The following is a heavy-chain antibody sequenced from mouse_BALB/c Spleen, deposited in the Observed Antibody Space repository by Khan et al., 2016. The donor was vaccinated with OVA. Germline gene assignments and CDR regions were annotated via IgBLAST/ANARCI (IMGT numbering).Heavy chain of an antibody. Sequence: EVQLVESGPGLVKPSQSLSLTCTVTGYSITSDYAWNWIRQFPGNKLEWMGYINYSGSTNYNPALTSRISITRDTSKNQFFLQLNSVTTADTATYYCARDGSQYNYAMDYWGQGTSVTVSS. CDR3: ARDGSQYNYAMDY. J-gene: IGHJ4*01. CDR1: GYSITSDYA. V-gene: IGHV3-2*02. D-gene: IGHD2-3*01. CDR2: INYSGST.